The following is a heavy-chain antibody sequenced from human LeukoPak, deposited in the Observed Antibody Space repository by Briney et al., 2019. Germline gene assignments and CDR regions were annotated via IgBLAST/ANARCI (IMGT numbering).Heavy chain of an antibody. J-gene: IGHJ5*02. CDR2: IYYSGST. V-gene: IGHV4-59*01. D-gene: IGHD3-10*01. CDR1: GGSFSSYY. Sequence: SETLSLTCTVSGGSFSSYYWSWIRQPPGKGLEWIGYIYYSGSTNYNPSLKSRVTISVDTSKNQFSLKLSSVTAADTAVYYCARRIGDPSPGWFDPWGQGTLVTVSS. CDR3: ARRIGDPSPGWFDP.